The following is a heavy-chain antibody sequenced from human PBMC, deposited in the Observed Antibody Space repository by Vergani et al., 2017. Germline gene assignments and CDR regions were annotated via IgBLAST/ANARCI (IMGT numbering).Heavy chain of an antibody. CDR1: GSSISSGSYY. J-gene: IGHJ6*02. CDR3: ARDPLYSTTWPFLRLDMDV. CDR2: FYTGGGT. Sequence: QVQLQESGPGLVRPSQTLSLTCTVSGSSISSGSYYWSWFRQPAGKGLEWIGRFYTGGGTSYNPSLKSRVTISVDTSKNQFSLQLSSVTAADTAVYYCARDPLYSTTWPFLRLDMDVWGQGTTVTVSS. D-gene: IGHD6-13*01. V-gene: IGHV4-61*02.